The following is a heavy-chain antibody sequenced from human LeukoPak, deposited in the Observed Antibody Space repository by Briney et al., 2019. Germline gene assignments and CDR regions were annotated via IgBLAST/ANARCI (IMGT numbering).Heavy chain of an antibody. CDR1: GFTFSNYA. CDR3: AKVRYSYGLNFDY. CDR2: ISGGVGST. V-gene: IGHV3-23*01. Sequence: PGGTLRLSCAASGFTFSNYAMSWVRQAPGKGLEWVSTISGGVGSTYYADSVKGRFTISRDNSKNTLYLQMNSLRAEDTAVYYCAKVRYSYGLNFDYWGQGTLVTVSS. D-gene: IGHD5-18*01. J-gene: IGHJ4*02.